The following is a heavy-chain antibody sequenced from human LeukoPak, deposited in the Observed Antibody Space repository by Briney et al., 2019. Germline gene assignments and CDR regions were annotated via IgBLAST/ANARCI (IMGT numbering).Heavy chain of an antibody. Sequence: GSLRLSCAASGFTFSSYAMSWIRQPPGKGLEWIGEINHSGSTNYNPSLKSRVTISVDTSKNQFSLKLSSVTAADTAVYYCAGTHLVPAAIMDDYWGQGTLVTVSS. J-gene: IGHJ4*02. CDR3: AGTHLVPAAIMDDY. V-gene: IGHV4-34*08. CDR1: GFTFSSYA. CDR2: INHSGST. D-gene: IGHD2-2*01.